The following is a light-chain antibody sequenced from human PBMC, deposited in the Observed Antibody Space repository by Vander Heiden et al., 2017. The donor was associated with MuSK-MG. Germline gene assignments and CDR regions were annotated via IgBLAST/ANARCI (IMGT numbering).Light chain of an antibody. J-gene: IGKJ2*01. CDR3: MQRREFPYT. Sequence: IVMTQSPLSLPVTPGEPASISCRSSQSLFDRDDENTYLDWYLQKPGQSPQRLIYTLYFRASGVPDRFSSRGSGTDFTLRISRVEAEDVGVYFCMQRREFPYTFGQGTKLEIK. V-gene: IGKV2-40*01. CDR1: QSLFDRDDENTY. CDR2: TLY.